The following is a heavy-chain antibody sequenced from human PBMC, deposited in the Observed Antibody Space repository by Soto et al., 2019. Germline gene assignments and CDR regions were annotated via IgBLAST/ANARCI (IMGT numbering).Heavy chain of an antibody. CDR1: GFTFSSDW. CDR2: INNDGIST. Sequence: EVQLVESGGGLVQPGGSLSLSCAASGFTFSSDWMHWVRQVPGKGLVWVSRINNDGISTSYADSVKGRFTISIDNAKNTLSLPWSLLRVEYTAVYYCTSGVPGYSYGQAWGQGTLVTVSS. V-gene: IGHV3-74*01. CDR3: TSGVPGYSYGQA. D-gene: IGHD5-18*01. J-gene: IGHJ5*02.